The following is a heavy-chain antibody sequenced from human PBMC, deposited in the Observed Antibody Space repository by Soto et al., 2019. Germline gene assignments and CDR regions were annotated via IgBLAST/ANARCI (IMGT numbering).Heavy chain of an antibody. D-gene: IGHD2-15*01. V-gene: IGHV3-30*18. J-gene: IGHJ6*02. Sequence: PGWSLGLCVAASGFTFSSYGMHGVRQAPGKGLEWVGVISYDGSNKYDADSVKGRFTISRDNSKNTLYLQLNSMRADDTAVYYCAKDPVADPFHFYYHYGMDVCGQGTTVTVSS. CDR1: GFTFSSYG. CDR3: AKDPVADPFHFYYHYGMDV. CDR2: ISYDGSNK.